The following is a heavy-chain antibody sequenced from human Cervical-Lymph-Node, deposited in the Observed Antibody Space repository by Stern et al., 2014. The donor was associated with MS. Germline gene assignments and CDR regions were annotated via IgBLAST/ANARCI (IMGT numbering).Heavy chain of an antibody. J-gene: IGHJ6*02. CDR3: ARERHSMDV. Sequence: QVQLVESGAEVKKPGASVKVSCKASGYSFTAYYMHWVLQAPGQGLEWMGWIDPNSGGTKSAQNFQGRVTMTRDTSISTFYMELSGLTSDDTAVFYCARERHSMDVWGQGTTVTVSS. CDR2: IDPNSGGT. V-gene: IGHV1-2*02. CDR1: GYSFTAYY.